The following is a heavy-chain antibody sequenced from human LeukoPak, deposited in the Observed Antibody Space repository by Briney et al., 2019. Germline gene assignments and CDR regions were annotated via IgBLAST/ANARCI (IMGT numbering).Heavy chain of an antibody. CDR3: ARYIGWLPNYYFDY. CDR1: GFTFSSYA. CDR2: ISYDGSNK. V-gene: IGHV3-30-3*01. J-gene: IGHJ4*02. Sequence: GRSLRLSCAASGFTFSSYAMHWVRQAPGKGLEWVAVISYDGSNKYYADSVKGRFTISRDNSKNTLYLQMNSLRAEDTAVYYCARYIGWLPNYYFDYWGQGTLVTVSS. D-gene: IGHD6-19*01.